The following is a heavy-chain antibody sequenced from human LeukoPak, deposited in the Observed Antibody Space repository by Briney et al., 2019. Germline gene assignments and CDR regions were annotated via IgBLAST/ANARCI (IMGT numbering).Heavy chain of an antibody. CDR1: GFTFSSYE. CDR3: ARYDFWSGYSYYFDY. V-gene: IGHV3-48*03. CDR2: ISSSGSTI. J-gene: IGHJ4*02. Sequence: PGGSLRLSCAASGFTFSSYEMNWVRQAPGKGLEWVLYISSSGSTIYYADSVKGRFTISRDNAKNSLYLQMNSLRAEDTAVYYCARYDFWSGYSYYFDYWGQGTLVTVSS. D-gene: IGHD3-3*01.